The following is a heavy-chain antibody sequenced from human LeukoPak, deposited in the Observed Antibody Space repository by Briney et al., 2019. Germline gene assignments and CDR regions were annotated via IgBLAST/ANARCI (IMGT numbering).Heavy chain of an antibody. CDR3: ARTDCSSTSCYLFDY. D-gene: IGHD2-2*01. CDR1: GYSFTSHW. V-gene: IGHV5-51*01. CDR2: IYPSDSDT. Sequence: GESLKISCKGSGYSFTSHWIGWVRQTPGKGLEWMGIIYPSDSDTKYSPSFQGQVTISADKSISTAYLQWSSLKASDTAMYYCARTDCSSTSCYLFDYWGQGTLVTVSS. J-gene: IGHJ4*02.